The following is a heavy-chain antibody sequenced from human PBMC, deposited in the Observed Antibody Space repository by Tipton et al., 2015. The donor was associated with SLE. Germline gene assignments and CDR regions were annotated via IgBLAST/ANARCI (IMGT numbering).Heavy chain of an antibody. Sequence: TLSLTCAVYGWSLREYQWSWVRQPPGKGPEWIGGITLGGATDYNPSLKSRVAISVDTSKNHFSLKMSSVTAADTAVYYCARVEELGMGAITGGSYSYYMDVWGKGTTVNVSS. V-gene: IGHV4-34*01. J-gene: IGHJ6*03. CDR3: ARVEELGMGAITGGSYSYYMDV. CDR2: ITLGGAT. CDR1: GWSLREYQ. D-gene: IGHD5-24*01.